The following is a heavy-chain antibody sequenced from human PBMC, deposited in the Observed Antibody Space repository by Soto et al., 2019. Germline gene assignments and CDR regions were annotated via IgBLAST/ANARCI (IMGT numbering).Heavy chain of an antibody. Sequence: GGSLRLSCAASGFTFSSYAMHWVRQAPGKGLEWVAVISYDGSNKYYADSVKGRFTISRDNSKNTLYLQMNSLRAEDTAVYYCARDRRAEYSSSCPGPWGQGTLVTVSS. CDR2: ISYDGSNK. CDR3: ARDRRAEYSSSCPGP. CDR1: GFTFSSYA. J-gene: IGHJ5*02. D-gene: IGHD6-13*01. V-gene: IGHV3-30-3*01.